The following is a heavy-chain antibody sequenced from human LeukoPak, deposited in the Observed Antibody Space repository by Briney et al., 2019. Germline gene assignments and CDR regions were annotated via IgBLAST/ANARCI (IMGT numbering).Heavy chain of an antibody. CDR1: GYTFTSYD. J-gene: IGHJ6*02. CDR3: ARGGVLEWLFLYYYYGMDV. V-gene: IGHV1-8*01. D-gene: IGHD3-3*01. CDR2: MNPNSGNT. Sequence: ASVKVSCKASGYTFTSYDINWVRQATGQGLEWMGWMNPNSGNTGYAQKFQGRVTMTRNTSISTAYMELSSLRSEDTAVYYCARGGVLEWLFLYYYYGMDVWGQGTTVTVSS.